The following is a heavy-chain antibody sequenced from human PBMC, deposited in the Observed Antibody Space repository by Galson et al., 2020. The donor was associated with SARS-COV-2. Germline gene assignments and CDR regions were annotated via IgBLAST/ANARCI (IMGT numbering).Heavy chain of an antibody. V-gene: IGHV4-34*01. CDR2: INHSGRT. CDR1: GGSFSGYY. Sequence: SETLSLTCAVYGGSFSGYYWSWIRQPPGKGLEWIGEINHSGRTNYNPSLKSRVTISVDTSKNQFSLKLSSVTAADTAVYYCARGSTAMADRPDYYYYYGMDVWGQGTTVTVAS. J-gene: IGHJ6*02. D-gene: IGHD5-18*01. CDR3: ARGSTAMADRPDYYYYYGMDV.